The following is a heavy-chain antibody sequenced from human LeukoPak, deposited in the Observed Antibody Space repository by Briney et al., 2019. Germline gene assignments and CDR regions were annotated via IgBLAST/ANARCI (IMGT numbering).Heavy chain of an antibody. J-gene: IGHJ4*02. Sequence: KPSETLSLTCTVSGGSSSSYYWTWIRQPPGKGLEWIGCVHTSGSTDYNPSLKNRVTMSVDVSKNQFSLRLSSVTAADTAVYCCARPGQSSWWVYFNYWGQGIPVTVSS. CDR3: ARPGQSSWWVYFNY. CDR2: VHTSGST. D-gene: IGHD2-15*01. V-gene: IGHV4-4*09. CDR1: GGSSSSYY.